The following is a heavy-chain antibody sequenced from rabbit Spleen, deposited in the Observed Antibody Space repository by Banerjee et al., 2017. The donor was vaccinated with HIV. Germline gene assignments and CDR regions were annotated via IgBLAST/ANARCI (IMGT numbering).Heavy chain of an antibody. J-gene: IGHJ6*01. Sequence: QEQLVESGGGLVQPEGSLTLTCTASGFSFSSNYYMSWIRQAPGKGLEWIGCILPSSGTTWFASWAKGRFTISKTSSTTVTLQIASLTAADTATYFCARDTGTSFSSYGMDLWGPGTLVTVS. D-gene: IGHD8-1*01. CDR1: GFSFSSNYY. CDR2: ILPSSGTT. CDR3: ARDTGTSFSSYGMDL. V-gene: IGHV1S45*01.